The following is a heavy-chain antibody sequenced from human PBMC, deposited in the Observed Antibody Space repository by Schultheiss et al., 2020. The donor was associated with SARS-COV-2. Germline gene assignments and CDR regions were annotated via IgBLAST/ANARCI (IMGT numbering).Heavy chain of an antibody. CDR1: GGSISRGGNS. J-gene: IGHJ3*02. D-gene: IGHD3-10*01. Sequence: QTLSLTCVVSGGSISRGGNSWSWIRQPPGKGLEWMGYIYHSGSIYYNPSLKSRVTISVDTSKNQFSLKLNSVTAADTAVYYCARGFGAGPFDIWGQGTTVTVSS. CDR2: IYHSGSI. CDR3: ARGFGAGPFDI. V-gene: IGHV4-30-2*01.